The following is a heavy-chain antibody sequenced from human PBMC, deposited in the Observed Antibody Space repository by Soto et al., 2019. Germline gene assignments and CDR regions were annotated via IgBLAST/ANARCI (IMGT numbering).Heavy chain of an antibody. D-gene: IGHD3-9*01. Sequence: PSETLSLTCTVSGVSISSSSHYWGWIRQPPGKGLEWIGDIFYSGSTYANPSLMRRVTISGDTSRNQVSLTLSSVTARDTAVYYCASRDYDILTGSFSRVYWGQGILVTVSS. CDR1: GVSISSSSHY. CDR3: ASRDYDILTGSFSRVY. J-gene: IGHJ4*02. CDR2: IFYSGST. V-gene: IGHV4-39*01.